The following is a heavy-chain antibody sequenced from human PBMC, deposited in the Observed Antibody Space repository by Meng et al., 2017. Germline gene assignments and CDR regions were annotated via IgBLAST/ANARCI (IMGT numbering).Heavy chain of an antibody. CDR2: ISYDGSNK. CDR1: GFTFSSYA. CDR3: ARDLYFARVVVGATPGDY. J-gene: IGHJ4*02. V-gene: IGHV3-30*04. D-gene: IGHD2-15*01. Sequence: GESLKISCTASGFTFSSYAMHWVRQAPGKGLEWVAVISYDGSNKYYADSVKGRFTISRDNFKNTLYLQMNSLRAEDTAVYYCARDLYFARVVVGATPGDYWGQGTLVTVSS.